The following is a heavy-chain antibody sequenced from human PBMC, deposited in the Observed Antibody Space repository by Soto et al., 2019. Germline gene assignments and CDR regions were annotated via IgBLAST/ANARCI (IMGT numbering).Heavy chain of an antibody. CDR3: AKGIVVVRGYYFNY. D-gene: IGHD3-22*01. CDR2: ISYDGSNK. J-gene: IGHJ4*02. V-gene: IGHV3-30*18. Sequence: GGSLRLSCAASGFTFSSYGMHWVRQAPGKGLEWVAVISYDGSNKYYADSVKGRFTISRDNSKNTLYLRMNSLRADDTAVYYCAKGIVVVRGYYFNYWGQGTLVTVSS. CDR1: GFTFSSYG.